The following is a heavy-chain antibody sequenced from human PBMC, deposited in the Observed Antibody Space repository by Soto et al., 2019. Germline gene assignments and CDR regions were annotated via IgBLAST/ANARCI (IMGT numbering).Heavy chain of an antibody. CDR2: IIPILGIA. J-gene: IGHJ3*02. CDR3: ARVPTGYCSSTSCWQDDAFDI. V-gene: IGHV1-69*02. CDR1: GGTFSSYT. D-gene: IGHD2-2*01. Sequence: SVKVACKASGGTFSSYTISWVRQAPGQGLEWMGRIIPILGIANYAQKFQGRVTITADKSTSTAYMELSSLRSEDTAVYYCARVPTGYCSSTSCWQDDAFDIWGQGTMVTVSS.